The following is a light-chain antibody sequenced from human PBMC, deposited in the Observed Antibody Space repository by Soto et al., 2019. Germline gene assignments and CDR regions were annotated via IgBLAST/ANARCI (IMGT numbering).Light chain of an antibody. V-gene: IGLV1-40*01. CDR2: GNS. Sequence: QSVLTQPPSVSGTPGQRVTISCTGSSSNIGADYDVYWYQQLPGTAPKLLIYGNSNRPSGVPDRFSGSKSGTSASLAITGLQAEDEADYYCQSYDSSLSGYVFGTGTKLTVL. CDR1: SSNIGADYD. J-gene: IGLJ1*01. CDR3: QSYDSSLSGYV.